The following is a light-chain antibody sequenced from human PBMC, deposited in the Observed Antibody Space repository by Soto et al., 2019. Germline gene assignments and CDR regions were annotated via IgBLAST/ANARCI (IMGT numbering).Light chain of an antibody. CDR1: SSDVGGYNY. CDR2: EVN. CDR3: SSYAGRKNYVV. V-gene: IGLV2-8*01. J-gene: IGLJ2*01. Sequence: QSALTQPPSASGSPGQSVTISCTGTSSDVGGYNYVSWYQQHPGKAPKLMIYEVNKRPSGVPDRFSGSKSGNTASLTVSGLQAEDEADYHCSSYAGRKNYVVFGGGTKVTVL.